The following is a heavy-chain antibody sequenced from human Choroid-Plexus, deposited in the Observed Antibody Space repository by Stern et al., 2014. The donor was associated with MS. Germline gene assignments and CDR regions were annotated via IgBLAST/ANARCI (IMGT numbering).Heavy chain of an antibody. D-gene: IGHD2/OR15-2a*01. V-gene: IGHV3-30*18. J-gene: IGHJ5*02. Sequence: QVQLVEYGGGVVQPGRPLRLSCVASGFTFGSCALYLVRQAPGKGLESGVCVSYDGSNNYYADAVKGRFTISRDNSQTTLYMQMSSLRPEDTAVYYCAKDRQYLTYFFDHWGQGSLVTVSS. CDR2: VSYDGSNN. CDR1: GFTFGSCA. CDR3: AKDRQYLTYFFDH.